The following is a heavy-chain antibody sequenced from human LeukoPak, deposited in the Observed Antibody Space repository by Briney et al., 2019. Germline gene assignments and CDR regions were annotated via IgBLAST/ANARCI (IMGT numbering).Heavy chain of an antibody. D-gene: IGHD2-2*01. Sequence: ASVKVSCKASGYTFTSYGISWVRQAPGQGLEWMGWISAYNGNTNYAQKLQGRVAMTTDTSMSTAYMELGSLRSDDTAVYYCARSRGSSTSSYYYYGMDVWGQGTTVTVSS. CDR1: GYTFTSYG. CDR3: ARSRGSSTSSYYYYGMDV. J-gene: IGHJ6*02. V-gene: IGHV1-18*01. CDR2: ISAYNGNT.